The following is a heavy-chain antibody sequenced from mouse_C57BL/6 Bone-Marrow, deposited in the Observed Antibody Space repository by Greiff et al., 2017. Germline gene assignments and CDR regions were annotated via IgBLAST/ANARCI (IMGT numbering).Heavy chain of an antibody. Sequence: EVQGVESGGGLVQPGESLKLSCESNEYEFPSHDMSWVRKTPEKRLELVAAINSDGGSTYYPDTMERRFIISRDTTKKTLYLQMSSLRSEDTALYYCARHRYYGSSYGWYFDVWGTGTTVTVSS. V-gene: IGHV5-2*01. CDR2: INSDGGST. CDR1: EYEFPSHD. J-gene: IGHJ1*03. D-gene: IGHD1-1*01. CDR3: ARHRYYGSSYGWYFDV.